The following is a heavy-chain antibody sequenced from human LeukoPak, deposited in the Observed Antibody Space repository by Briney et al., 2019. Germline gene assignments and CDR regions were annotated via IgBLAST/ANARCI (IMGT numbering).Heavy chain of an antibody. CDR3: ARGYRIVGATTMYYFDY. CDR2: MNLNSGNT. J-gene: IGHJ4*02. CDR1: GYTFTSYD. Sequence: GASVKVSCKASGYTFTSYDINWVRQATGQGLEWMGWMNLNSGNTGYAQKFQGRVTMTRNTSISTAYMELSSLRSEDTAVYYCARGYRIVGATTMYYFDYWGQGTLVTVSS. D-gene: IGHD1-26*01. V-gene: IGHV1-8*01.